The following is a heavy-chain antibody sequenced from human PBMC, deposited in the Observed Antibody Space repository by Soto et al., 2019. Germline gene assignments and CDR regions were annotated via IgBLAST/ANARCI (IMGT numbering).Heavy chain of an antibody. Sequence: ASVKVSCKASGYTFTSYGISWVRQAPGQGLEWMGWISAYNGNTNYAQKLQGRVTMTTDTSTSTAYMELRSLRSDDTAVYYCAGHNSSGWYRHWFDPWGQGTLVTFSS. CDR3: AGHNSSGWYRHWFDP. D-gene: IGHD6-19*01. V-gene: IGHV1-18*01. J-gene: IGHJ5*02. CDR2: ISAYNGNT. CDR1: GYTFTSYG.